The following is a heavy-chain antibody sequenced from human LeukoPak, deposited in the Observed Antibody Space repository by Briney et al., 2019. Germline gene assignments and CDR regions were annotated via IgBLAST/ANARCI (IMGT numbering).Heavy chain of an antibody. Sequence: GGSLRLSCAASGFTFSSYAMSWVRQAPGKGLEWVSAISGSGDSTYYGDSVKGRFTISRDNSKNTLYLQMNSLRAEDTAVYYCSRLVWDSTAYFPAGDWGQGTLVTVSS. CDR2: ISGSGDST. J-gene: IGHJ4*02. CDR1: GFTFSSYA. CDR3: SRLVWDSTAYFPAGD. V-gene: IGHV3-23*01. D-gene: IGHD3-22*01.